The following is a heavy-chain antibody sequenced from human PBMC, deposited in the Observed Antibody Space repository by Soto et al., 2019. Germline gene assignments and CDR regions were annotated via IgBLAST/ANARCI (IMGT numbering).Heavy chain of an antibody. CDR3: AKRPYYDILTGYPIDY. J-gene: IGHJ4*02. CDR2: ISWNSGSI. V-gene: IGHV3-9*01. Sequence: EVQLVESGGGLVQPGRSLRLSCAASGFTFDDYAMHWVRQAPGKGLEWVSGISWNSGSIGYADSVKGRFTISRDNAKNSLYLQMNSLRAENTALYYCAKRPYYDILTGYPIDYWGQGTLVTVSS. CDR1: GFTFDDYA. D-gene: IGHD3-9*01.